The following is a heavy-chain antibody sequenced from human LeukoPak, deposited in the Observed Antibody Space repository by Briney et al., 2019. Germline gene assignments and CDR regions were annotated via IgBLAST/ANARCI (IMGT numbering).Heavy chain of an antibody. CDR3: ARDPDIQLWTPGIFDY. V-gene: IGHV1-46*01. CDR2: INPSGGST. D-gene: IGHD5-18*01. CDR1: GYTFTSYY. J-gene: IGHJ4*02. Sequence: GASVKVSCKASGYTFTSYYMHWVRQAPGQGLEWMGIINPSGGSTSYAQKFQGRVTMTRDTSASTAYMELSSLRSEDTAVYYCARDPDIQLWTPGIFDYWGQGTLVTVSS.